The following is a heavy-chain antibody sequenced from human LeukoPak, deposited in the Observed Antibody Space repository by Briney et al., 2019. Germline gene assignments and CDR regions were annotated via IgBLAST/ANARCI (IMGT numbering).Heavy chain of an antibody. D-gene: IGHD2-2*01. CDR2: INAGNANT. J-gene: IGHJ4*02. CDR1: GYIFTSYA. CDR3: ARGGTYQLLFHY. Sequence: GASVKVSCKASGYIFTSYAIHWVRQAPGQRLEWMAWINAGNANTKYSQKFQGRVTITSDTSASTAYMELSSLRSEDAAVYYCARGGTYQLLFHYGGRGTLVTVSS. V-gene: IGHV1-3*01.